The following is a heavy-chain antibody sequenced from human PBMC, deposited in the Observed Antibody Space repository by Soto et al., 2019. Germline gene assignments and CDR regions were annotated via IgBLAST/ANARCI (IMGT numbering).Heavy chain of an antibody. V-gene: IGHV3-30-3*01. J-gene: IGHJ4*02. CDR3: AREMERLLGY. Sequence: GGSLRLSCAASGFTFSSYAMHWVRQAPGKGLEWVAVISYDVSNKYYVDSVKGRFSISRDNSKNTLYLQMNSLRAEDTAVYYCAREMERLLGYWGQGPLLTVSS. CDR1: GFTFSSYA. CDR2: ISYDVSNK. D-gene: IGHD3-3*01.